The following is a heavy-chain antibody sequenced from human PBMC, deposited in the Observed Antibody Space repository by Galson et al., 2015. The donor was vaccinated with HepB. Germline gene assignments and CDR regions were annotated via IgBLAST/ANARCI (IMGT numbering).Heavy chain of an antibody. Sequence: SMRLSCAASGFTFTSYAMSWVPTISGTGGSTYYADSVKGRFTISRDNPKNTLYLQMNSLRAEDTAVYYCARKLGRDYWGQGTLVTVST. J-gene: IGHJ4*02. CDR1: GFTFTSYA. CDR2: ISGTGGST. CDR3: ARKLGRDY. D-gene: IGHD3-10*01. V-gene: IGHV3-23*01.